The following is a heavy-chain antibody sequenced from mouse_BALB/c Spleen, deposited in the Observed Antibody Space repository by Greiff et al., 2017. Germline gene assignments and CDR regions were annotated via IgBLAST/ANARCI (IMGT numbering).Heavy chain of an antibody. J-gene: IGHJ3*01. CDR1: GFNIKDTY. Sequence: VQLQQSGAELVKPGASVKLSCTASGFNIKDTYMHWVKQRPEQGLEWIGRIDPANGNTIYDPKFQGKASITADTSSNTAYLQLSSLTSEDTAVYYCARDYDYDGFAYWGQGTLVTVSA. D-gene: IGHD2-4*01. V-gene: IGHV14-3*02. CDR2: IDPANGNT. CDR3: ARDYDYDGFAY.